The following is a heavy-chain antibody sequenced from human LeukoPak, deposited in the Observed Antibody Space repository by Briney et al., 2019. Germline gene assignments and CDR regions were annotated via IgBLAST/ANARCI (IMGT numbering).Heavy chain of an antibody. CDR1: GYTFTGYY. CDR2: INPNSGGT. Sequence: ASVKVSCKASGYTFTGYYMHWVRQAPAQGLEWMGWINPNSGGTNYAQKFQGRVTMTRDTSISTAYMELSRLRSDDTAVYYCARGTYYYDSSGYRGGWFDPWGQGTLVTVSS. J-gene: IGHJ5*02. D-gene: IGHD3-22*01. V-gene: IGHV1-2*02. CDR3: ARGTYYYDSSGYRGGWFDP.